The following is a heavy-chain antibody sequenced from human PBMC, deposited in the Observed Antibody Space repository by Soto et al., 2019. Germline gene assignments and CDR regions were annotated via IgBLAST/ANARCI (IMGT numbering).Heavy chain of an antibody. CDR1: GYSSTGYY. V-gene: IGHV1-2*02. CDR2: INPNGGGT. Sequence: GASVKVSCKASGYSSTGYYIHWVRQAPGQGLEWMGWINPNGGGTNYAQKFQGRVSMTRDTSISTAFMDLSRLVSDDTAIYYCARDDAFDIWGQGTLVTVSS. CDR3: ARDDAFDI. J-gene: IGHJ3*02.